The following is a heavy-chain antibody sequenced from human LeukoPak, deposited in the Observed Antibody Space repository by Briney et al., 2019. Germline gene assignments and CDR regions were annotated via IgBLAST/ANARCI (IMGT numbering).Heavy chain of an antibody. CDR2: LNPSSGKA. CDR1: GYTFTDYD. Sequence: ASVKVCCKASGYTFTDYDFNWVRQAPGQGLEWMGWLNPSSGKAGSAKGFQGRITITRDKSTGTVYMELTSLRSEDTAIYYCARAGSYRYVLDNWGQGTLVTVSS. CDR3: ARAGSYRYVLDN. J-gene: IGHJ4*02. V-gene: IGHV1-8*03. D-gene: IGHD3-16*02.